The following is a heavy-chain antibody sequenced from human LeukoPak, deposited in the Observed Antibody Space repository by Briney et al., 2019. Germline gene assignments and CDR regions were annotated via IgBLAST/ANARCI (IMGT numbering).Heavy chain of an antibody. D-gene: IGHD3-22*01. CDR3: ARDYASTGYYYL. J-gene: IGHJ5*02. CDR2: ISASGGST. Sequence: GGSLRLSCAASGFTFSTYAVSWVRQAPGRGLEWVSLISASGGSTYYPDSVKGRFIISRDNSKNTLYLQMNSLRAEDTAVYYCARDYASTGYYYLWGQGTLVTVSS. V-gene: IGHV3-23*01. CDR1: GFTFSTYA.